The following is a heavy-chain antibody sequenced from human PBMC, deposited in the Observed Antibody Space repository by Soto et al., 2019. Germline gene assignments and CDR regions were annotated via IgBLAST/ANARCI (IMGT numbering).Heavy chain of an antibody. CDR1: GFTFSDHY. J-gene: IGHJ4*02. Sequence: EVQLVESGGGLVQPGGSLRLSYAASGFTFSDHYMDWVRPAPGKGLEWVGRSRNKANSYSTEYAASVKGRFTISRDESKNSLYLQMNSLKTEDTAVYYCARFSGSYTRGLDYWGQGTLVTVSS. CDR2: SRNKANSYST. CDR3: ARFSGSYTRGLDY. D-gene: IGHD1-26*01. V-gene: IGHV3-72*01.